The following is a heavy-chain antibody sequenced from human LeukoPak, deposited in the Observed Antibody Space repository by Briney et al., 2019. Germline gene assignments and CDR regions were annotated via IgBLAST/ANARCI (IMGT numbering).Heavy chain of an antibody. V-gene: IGHV1-46*01. D-gene: IGHD3-22*01. CDR3: ARVGNYYYDSSGSLDY. CDR1: GYTFTSYY. CDR2: INPSGGST. Sequence: ASVKVSCTASGYTFTSYYMHWVRQAPGQGLEWMGIINPSGGSTSYAQKFQGRVTMTRDTSTSTVYMELSSLRSEDTAVYYCARVGNYYYDSSGSLDYWGQGTLVTVPS. J-gene: IGHJ4*02.